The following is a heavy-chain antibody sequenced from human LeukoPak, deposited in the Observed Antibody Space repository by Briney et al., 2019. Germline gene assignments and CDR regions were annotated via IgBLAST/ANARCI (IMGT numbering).Heavy chain of an antibody. CDR3: ARDRYASSWYFDY. J-gene: IGHJ4*02. Sequence: SETLSLTCTASGYSISSGYYWGWIRQPPGKGLEWIGTIYHSGSTYYNPSLKSRVTMSVDTSKNQFSLKLSSVTAADTAVYYCARDRYASSWYFDYWGQGTLVTVSS. CDR2: IYHSGST. CDR1: GYSISSGYY. D-gene: IGHD6-13*01. V-gene: IGHV4-38-2*02.